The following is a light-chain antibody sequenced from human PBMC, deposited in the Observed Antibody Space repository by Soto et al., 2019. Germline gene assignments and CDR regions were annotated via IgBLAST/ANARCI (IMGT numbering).Light chain of an antibody. J-gene: IGKJ1*01. Sequence: DIQMTQSPSTLSASVGDRVTITCRASQSISTWLAWYQQKPGKAPNLLIYKASNLESGVPSRFSGSGSGTDVTLTISSLQHDDFATSYCQQCNSYPWTFGQGTKVEIK. CDR2: KAS. CDR1: QSISTW. CDR3: QQCNSYPWT. V-gene: IGKV1-5*03.